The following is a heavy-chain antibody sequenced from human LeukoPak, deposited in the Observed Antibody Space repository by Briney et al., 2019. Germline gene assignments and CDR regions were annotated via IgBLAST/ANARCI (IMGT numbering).Heavy chain of an antibody. CDR3: ARESAYYGSGSYYRSYYFDY. Sequence: SETLSLTCTVSGGSISSYYWSWIRQPPGKGLEWIGYIYYSGSTNCNPSLKSRVTISVDTSKNQFSLKLSSVTAADTAVYYCARESAYYGSGSYYRSYYFDYWGQGTLVTVSS. CDR2: IYYSGST. D-gene: IGHD3-10*01. J-gene: IGHJ4*02. V-gene: IGHV4-59*01. CDR1: GGSISSYY.